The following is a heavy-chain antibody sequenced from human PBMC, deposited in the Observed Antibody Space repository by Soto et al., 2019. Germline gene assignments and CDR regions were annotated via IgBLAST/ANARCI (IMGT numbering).Heavy chain of an antibody. Sequence: VQLVESGGGLVQPGGSLRLSCAASGLTVSSNYMSWVRQAPGKGLEWVSVIYGGGDTYYADSVQGRFTISRDISKNTLYLQMNSLRGDDTAVYDCAAPDTSSWYMGFDYWGQGTLVTVSS. D-gene: IGHD6-13*01. J-gene: IGHJ4*02. CDR3: AAPDTSSWYMGFDY. CDR1: GLTVSSNY. CDR2: IYGGGDT. V-gene: IGHV3-66*01.